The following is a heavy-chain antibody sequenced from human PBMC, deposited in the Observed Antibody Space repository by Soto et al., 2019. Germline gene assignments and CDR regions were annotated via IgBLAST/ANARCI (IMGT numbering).Heavy chain of an antibody. J-gene: IGHJ4*02. V-gene: IGHV3-15*01. CDR3: TAGSPFNY. CDR1: GITFNTAW. Sequence: GGSLRLSCAASGITFNTAWLTWFRQAPGKGLEWVGRIKGKPDGGATDYAAPVEGRFTISRDDSQNTVFLQMNSLKTDDTAVYYCTAGSPFNYWGPGTLVTVSS. CDR2: IKGKPDGGAT.